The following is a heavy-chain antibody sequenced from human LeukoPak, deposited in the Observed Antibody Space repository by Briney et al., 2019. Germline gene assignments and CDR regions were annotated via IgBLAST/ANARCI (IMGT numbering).Heavy chain of an antibody. CDR2: INPNSGGT. CDR3: ARDREMATMSFDH. CDR1: GYTFTGYY. J-gene: IGHJ4*02. V-gene: IGHV1-2*02. Sequence: ASVKVSCKASGYTFTGYYMHWVRQAPGQGLEWMGWINPNSGGTNYAQKFQGRVTMTRDTSISTAYMELSRLRSDDTAVYYCARDREMATMSFDHWGQGTLVTVSS. D-gene: IGHD5-24*01.